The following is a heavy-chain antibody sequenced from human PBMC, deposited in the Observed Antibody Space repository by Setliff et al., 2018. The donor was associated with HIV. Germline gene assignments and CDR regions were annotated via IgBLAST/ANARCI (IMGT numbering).Heavy chain of an antibody. D-gene: IGHD1-26*01. Sequence: RPGGSLRLSCAASGFTFHDYDMTWVRQVPGKGLEWVSGINWNGDNTDYADSVKGRFTVSRDNAKNSLYLQMNSLGAEDTALYYCSRLVVGFSGTSAYMNVWGRGTTGTVSS. CDR1: GFTFHDYD. CDR2: INWNGDNT. J-gene: IGHJ6*03. CDR3: SRLVVGFSGTSAYMNV. V-gene: IGHV3-20*04.